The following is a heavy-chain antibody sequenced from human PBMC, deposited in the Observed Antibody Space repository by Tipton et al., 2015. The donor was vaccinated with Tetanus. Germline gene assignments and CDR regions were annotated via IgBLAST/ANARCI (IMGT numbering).Heavy chain of an antibody. CDR2: FYPGDSDT. J-gene: IGHJ4*02. V-gene: IGHV5-51*01. D-gene: IGHD1-26*01. Sequence: QSGAEVKKAGESLKISCKGFGYTFISYWIGWVRQTPGKGLEWMGIFYPGDSDTRYSPSFQGQVTISADKSISTAYLQWSSLKASDSAMYYCARHTSGSYHAPFDYWGQGTLVTVSS. CDR3: ARHTSGSYHAPFDY. CDR1: GYTFISYW.